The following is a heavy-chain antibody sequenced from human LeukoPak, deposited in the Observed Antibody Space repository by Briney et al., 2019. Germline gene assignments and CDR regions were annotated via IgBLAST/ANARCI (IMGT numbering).Heavy chain of an antibody. D-gene: IGHD4-11*01. CDR2: INHSGST. V-gene: IGHV4-34*01. Sequence: SETLSLTCAVYDESFSGYYWSWIRQTPGKGLEWIAEINHSGSTNYNPSLKGRVTISVDTSKSQFSLKLSSVTAADTAAYYCARQDYSTTLLYFDYWGQGTLVNVSS. CDR3: ARQDYSTTLLYFDY. J-gene: IGHJ4*02. CDR1: DESFSGYY.